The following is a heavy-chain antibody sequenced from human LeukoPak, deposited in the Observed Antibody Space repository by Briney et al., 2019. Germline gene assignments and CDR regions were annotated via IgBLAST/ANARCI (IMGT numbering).Heavy chain of an antibody. Sequence: SGGSLRLSCIASGFTFSSYEMDWVRRAPGKGLEWVSYIGRSGGSRYYAASVKGRFTTSRDNAKNSLYLQMNSLRAEDWTVYYCAGEGGDAFDIWGQGTMVTVSS. V-gene: IGHV3-48*03. CDR2: IGRSGGSR. J-gene: IGHJ3*02. D-gene: IGHD2-15*01. CDR1: GFTFSSYE. CDR3: AGEGGDAFDI.